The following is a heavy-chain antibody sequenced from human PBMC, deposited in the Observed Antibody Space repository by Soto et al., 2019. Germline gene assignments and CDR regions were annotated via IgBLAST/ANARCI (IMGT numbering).Heavy chain of an antibody. CDR3: ARLLLSRVDFDP. CDR2: IDPSDSYT. J-gene: IGHJ5*02. Sequence: PGEALKISCKGSGYSFSSYWISWVRQMPGKGLEWMGRIDPSDSYTNYSPSFQGHVTISADKSISTAYLQWSSLKASDTAMYYCARLLLSRVDFDPWGQGTLVTVSS. D-gene: IGHD3-16*02. V-gene: IGHV5-10-1*01. CDR1: GYSFSSYW.